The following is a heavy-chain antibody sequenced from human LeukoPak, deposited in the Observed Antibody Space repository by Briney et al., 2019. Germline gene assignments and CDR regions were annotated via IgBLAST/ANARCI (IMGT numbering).Heavy chain of an antibody. CDR3: ARWRAADDAFDI. D-gene: IGHD6-25*01. CDR2: ISYDGSNK. J-gene: IGHJ3*02. V-gene: IGHV3-30*03. Sequence: PGGSLRLSCAASGFTFSSYGMHWVRQAPGKGLEWVAVISYDGSNKYYADSVKGRFTISRENAKNSLYLQMNSLRAGDTAVYYCARWRAADDAFDIWGRGTMVTVSS. CDR1: GFTFSSYG.